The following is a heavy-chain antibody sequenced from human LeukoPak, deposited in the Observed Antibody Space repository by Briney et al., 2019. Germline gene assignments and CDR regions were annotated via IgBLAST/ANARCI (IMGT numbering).Heavy chain of an antibody. CDR1: GFTFSRYV. CDR2: IIGNGDST. J-gene: IGHJ4*02. CDR3: AKGSKGTYDY. V-gene: IGHV3-23*01. Sequence: GGSLRLCCVASGFTFSRYVMTWVRPAPGKGLEWVSSIIGNGDSTYYAGSVKGLFTISRDNSKNTLYLQMNSLRAEDTAIYYCAKGSKGTYDYWGQGTLVTVSS.